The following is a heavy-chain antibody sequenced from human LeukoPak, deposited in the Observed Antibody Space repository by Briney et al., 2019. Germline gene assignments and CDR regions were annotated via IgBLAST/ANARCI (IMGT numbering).Heavy chain of an antibody. CDR1: GYGFTNYW. CDR3: SRGGYQTWFDP. CDR2: IYPGDSAT. D-gene: IGHD2-2*01. J-gene: IGHJ5*02. V-gene: IGHV5-51*01. Sequence: GESLKISCKGSGYGFTNYWIGWVRQMPGKGLEWMGIIYPGDSATRYSPSFQGQVTFSADKSISTAYLQWSSLKASDTAMYYCSRGGYQTWFDPWGQGTLVTVSS.